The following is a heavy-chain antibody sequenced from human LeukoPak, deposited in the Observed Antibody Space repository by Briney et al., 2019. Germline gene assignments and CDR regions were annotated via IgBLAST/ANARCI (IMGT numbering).Heavy chain of an antibody. V-gene: IGHV1-2*02. CDR1: GYTLTGYY. CDR3: ASPTGTTSVYYYYYGMDV. CDR2: INPNSGGT. D-gene: IGHD1-1*01. J-gene: IGHJ6*02. Sequence: ASVKVSCKASGYTLTGYYMHWVRQAPGQGLEWMGWINPNSGGTNYAQKFQGRVTMTRDTSISTAYMELSRLRSDDTAVYYCASPTGTTSVYYYYYGMDVWGQGTTVTVSS.